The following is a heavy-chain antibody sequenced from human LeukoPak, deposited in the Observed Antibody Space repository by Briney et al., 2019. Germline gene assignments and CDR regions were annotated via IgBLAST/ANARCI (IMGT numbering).Heavy chain of an antibody. Sequence: PSGTLSLTCTVSGGSIRSSSYYWGWIRQPPGKGLEWIGTIYYSGTTYYNPSLKSRATISVDTSKNQFSLKLNSVTAADSAVYYCGREWGSVAVSLSRYYYGLDVWGQGTTVTVSS. CDR1: GGSIRSSSYY. J-gene: IGHJ6*02. CDR3: GREWGSVAVSLSRYYYGLDV. CDR2: IYYSGTT. V-gene: IGHV4-39*07. D-gene: IGHD6-19*01.